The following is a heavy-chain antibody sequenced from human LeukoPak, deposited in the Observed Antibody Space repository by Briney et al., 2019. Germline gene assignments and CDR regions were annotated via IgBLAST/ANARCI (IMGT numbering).Heavy chain of an antibody. CDR1: GGSISSSSYY. J-gene: IGHJ6*03. V-gene: IGHV4-39*07. CDR3: ARDRYYMDV. CDR2: INYSGST. Sequence: SETLSLTCTVSGGSISSSSYYWGWIRQPPGKGLEWIGSINYSGSTYYNPSLKSRVTISVDTSKNQFSLKLSSVTAADTAVYYCARDRYYMDVWGKGTTVTISS.